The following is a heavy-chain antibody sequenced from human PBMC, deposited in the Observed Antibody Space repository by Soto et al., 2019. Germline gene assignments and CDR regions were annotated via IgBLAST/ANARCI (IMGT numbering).Heavy chain of an antibody. Sequence: QMQLVESGGGVVQPGGSLRLSCAASGFTFKYYPMHWVRQAPGKGLEWVAVVSFDGSNKYYADSVKGRFTISKDNSKNTLYLQMNSLRREDTAVYYCARLPGPLVAVLYIYPLDGREAMSDVDVWGQGTTVTVSS. CDR3: ARLPGPLVAVLYIYPLDGREAMSDVDV. D-gene: IGHD6-19*01. V-gene: IGHV3-30-3*01. CDR2: VSFDGSNK. CDR1: GFTFKYYP. J-gene: IGHJ6*02.